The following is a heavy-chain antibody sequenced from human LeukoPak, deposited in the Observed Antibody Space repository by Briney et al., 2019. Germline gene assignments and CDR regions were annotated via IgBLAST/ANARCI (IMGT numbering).Heavy chain of an antibody. CDR2: MNPNSGNT. D-gene: IGHD6-19*01. CDR3: ARAGPPGYSSGQIDY. V-gene: IGHV1-8*01. CDR1: GYTFTSYD. J-gene: IGHJ4*02. Sequence: ASVKVSCKASGYTFTSYDINWVRQATGQGLEWMGWMNPNSGNTGYAQKLQGRVTMTTDTSTSTAYMELRSLRSDDTAVYYCARAGPPGYSSGQIDYWGQGTLVTVSS.